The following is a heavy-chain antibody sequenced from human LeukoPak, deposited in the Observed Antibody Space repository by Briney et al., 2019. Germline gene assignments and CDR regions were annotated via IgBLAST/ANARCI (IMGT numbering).Heavy chain of an antibody. J-gene: IGHJ4*02. V-gene: IGHV4-30-4*08. CDR1: GGSISSGDYY. CDR3: ARADGDYAGY. D-gene: IGHD4-17*01. Sequence: SETLSLTCTVSGGSISSGDYYWSWIRQPPGKGLEWIGYIYYSGSTYYNPSLKSRVTISVDTSKNQFSLKLSSVTAADTAVYNCARADGDYAGYWGQGTLVTVSS. CDR2: IYYSGST.